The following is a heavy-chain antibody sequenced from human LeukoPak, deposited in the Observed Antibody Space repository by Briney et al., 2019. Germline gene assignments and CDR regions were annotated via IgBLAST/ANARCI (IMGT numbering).Heavy chain of an antibody. CDR2: ISGSGGST. D-gene: IGHD3-3*01. Sequence: GGSLRLSCAASGFTFSSYAMSWVRQAPGKGLEWVSAISGSGGSTYYADSVKGRFTISRDNSKNTLYLQMNSLRAEDTAVYYCARDKTLRFLEWLSDYYYYMGVWGKGTTVTVSS. J-gene: IGHJ6*03. V-gene: IGHV3-23*01. CDR1: GFTFSSYA. CDR3: ARDKTLRFLEWLSDYYYYMGV.